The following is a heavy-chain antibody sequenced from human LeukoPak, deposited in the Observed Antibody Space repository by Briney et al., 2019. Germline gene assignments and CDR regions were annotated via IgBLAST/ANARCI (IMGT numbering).Heavy chain of an antibody. CDR1: GFTFSSYS. Sequence: GGSLRLSCAASGFTFSSYSMNWVRQAPGKGLEWVSSISSSSYIYYADSVKGRFTISRDNAKNSPYLQMNSLRAEDTAVYYCARESMTPSYNWFDPWGQGTLVTVSS. J-gene: IGHJ5*02. CDR2: ISSSSYI. CDR3: ARESMTPSYNWFDP. D-gene: IGHD6-6*01. V-gene: IGHV3-21*01.